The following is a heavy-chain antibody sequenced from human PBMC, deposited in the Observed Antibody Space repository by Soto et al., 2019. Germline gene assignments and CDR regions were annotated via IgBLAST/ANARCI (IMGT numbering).Heavy chain of an antibody. Sequence: EVQLVESGGTLVQPGGSLRLSCVASGFTSSNYCMNWVRQAPGKGLEWVANIHQEGDKRCYVASGRGRFTISRDNAKNSLLLEMTSLRVEDTAVYYCARATCSSGFCYGASFDSWGQGTLVTVSS. V-gene: IGHV3-7*01. CDR1: GFTSSNYC. CDR3: ARATCSSGFCYGASFDS. CDR2: IHQEGDKR. J-gene: IGHJ4*02. D-gene: IGHD6-19*01.